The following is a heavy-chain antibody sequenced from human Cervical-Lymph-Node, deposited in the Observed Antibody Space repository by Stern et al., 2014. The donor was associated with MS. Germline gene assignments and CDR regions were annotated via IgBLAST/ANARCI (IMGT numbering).Heavy chain of an antibody. Sequence: VQLVESGGGVVQPGTSLRLSCVASGFTFSTYGMHWVRPTPGQGLEWVAVTWNDGSNKYYADAVKGRFNITRAKSKNTLSLQMNSLRAEDTGIDHCVRAGDGVGASLVDWGQGTLVTV. CDR1: GFTFSTYG. CDR2: TWNDGSNK. J-gene: IGHJ1*01. V-gene: IGHV3-33*01. D-gene: IGHD1-26*01. CDR3: VRAGDGVGASLVD.